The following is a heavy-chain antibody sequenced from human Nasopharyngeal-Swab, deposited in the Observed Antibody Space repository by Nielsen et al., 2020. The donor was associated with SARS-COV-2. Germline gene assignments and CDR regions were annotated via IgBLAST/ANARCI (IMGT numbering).Heavy chain of an antibody. Sequence: SLELCWAGSGFSFSSYAMHWVRQAPGKGLEWVAVISYDGSNKYYADSVKGRFTISRDNSKNTLYLQMNSLRAEDTAVYYCAKDLSSLIVNLDYWGQGTLVTVSS. J-gene: IGHJ4*02. D-gene: IGHD3-22*01. CDR1: GFSFSSYA. CDR3: AKDLSSLIVNLDY. V-gene: IGHV3-30-3*01. CDR2: ISYDGSNK.